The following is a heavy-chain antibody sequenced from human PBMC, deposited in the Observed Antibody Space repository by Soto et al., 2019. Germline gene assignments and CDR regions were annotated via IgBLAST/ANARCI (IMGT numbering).Heavy chain of an antibody. D-gene: IGHD2-8*01. CDR3: ATGMGRYLDL. Sequence: QVQLQESGPGLVKPSETLSLTCTVSGDSISNVYWTWIRQPAGKGLESMGVVSASARTNYNPSLQRRVTLSVDPSKNQSSLRLTSVSAADAGVFFCATGMGRYLDLWGRGTLVIVSS. CDR2: VSASART. V-gene: IGHV4-4*07. CDR1: GDSISNVY. J-gene: IGHJ2*01.